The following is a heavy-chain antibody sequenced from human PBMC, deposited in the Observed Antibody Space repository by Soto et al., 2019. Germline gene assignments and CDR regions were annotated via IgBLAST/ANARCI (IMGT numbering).Heavy chain of an antibody. J-gene: IGHJ6*02. D-gene: IGHD5-18*01. V-gene: IGHV4-31*03. CDR1: GGSISSGGYY. Sequence: QVQLQESGPGLVKPSQTLSLTCTVSGGSISSGGYYWSRIRQHPGKGLEWIGYIYYSGSTYYNPSLKSRVTISVDTSKNHYSLKLSSVTAADTAVYYCARDAAVDTAMATYYGMDVWGQGTTVTVSS. CDR3: ARDAAVDTAMATYYGMDV. CDR2: IYYSGST.